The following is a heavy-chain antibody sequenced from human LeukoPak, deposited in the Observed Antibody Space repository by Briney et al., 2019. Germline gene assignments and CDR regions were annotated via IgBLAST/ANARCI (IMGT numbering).Heavy chain of an antibody. CDR2: ISGSGTNT. V-gene: IGHV3-23*01. Sequence: GGSLRLSCAASGLTFSTYAMSRVRQAPGKGLEWVSAISGSGTNTYYADSVKGRFTISRDNSKNTLYLQMNSLRAEDTAVYYCAKDSYELDYWGQGTLVTVSS. CDR3: AKDSYELDY. J-gene: IGHJ4*02. D-gene: IGHD2-8*01. CDR1: GLTFSTYA.